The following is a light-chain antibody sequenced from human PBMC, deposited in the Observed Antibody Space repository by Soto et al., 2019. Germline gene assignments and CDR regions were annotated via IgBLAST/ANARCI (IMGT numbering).Light chain of an antibody. V-gene: IGKV3-15*01. CDR1: QSVSSN. CDR3: QQYNNWPPT. J-gene: IGKJ1*01. CDR2: GAS. Sequence: EIVMTQSPATVSFSAFERAMLCCXASQSVSSNLAWYQQKPGQAPRLLIYGASTRATGIPARFSGSGSGTEFTLTISSLQSEDFAVYYCQQYNNWPPTFGQGTKVDIK.